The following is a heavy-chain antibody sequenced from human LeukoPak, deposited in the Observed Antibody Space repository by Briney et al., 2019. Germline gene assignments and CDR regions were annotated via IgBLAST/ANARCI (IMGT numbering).Heavy chain of an antibody. Sequence: GGSLRLSCAASGFTFSSYAMSWVRPAPGKGLEWVSAISGSGGSTYYADSVKGRFTVSRDNSKNTLYLQMNSLRAEDTAVYYCAKEYFDIVVVPAAVATSGYFDYWGQGTLVTVSS. J-gene: IGHJ4*02. CDR2: ISGSGGST. CDR1: GFTFSSYA. V-gene: IGHV3-23*01. D-gene: IGHD2-2*01. CDR3: AKEYFDIVVVPAAVATSGYFDY.